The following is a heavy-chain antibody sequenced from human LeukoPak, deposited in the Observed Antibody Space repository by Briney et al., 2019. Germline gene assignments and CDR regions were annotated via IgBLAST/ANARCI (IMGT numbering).Heavy chain of an antibody. D-gene: IGHD3-22*01. Sequence: AESLSLTCTVSGASISSFYRTWIRQPAGKGLEWIGRIYTSGSTNYNASLKSGVTITVGKSENQFALKLTSVTAADTAVYYCAKGDYYDSSGYFLDFWGQGALVTVSS. CDR1: GASISSFY. CDR3: AKGDYYDSSGYFLDF. CDR2: IYTSGST. V-gene: IGHV4-4*07. J-gene: IGHJ4*02.